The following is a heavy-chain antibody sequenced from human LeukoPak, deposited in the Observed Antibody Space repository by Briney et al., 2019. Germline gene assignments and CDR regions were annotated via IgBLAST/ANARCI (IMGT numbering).Heavy chain of an antibody. D-gene: IGHD2-21*02. CDR1: GFTFSSYS. V-gene: IGHV3-21*01. Sequence: GGSLRLSRAASGFTFSSYSMNWVRQAPGKRLEWVSSISSSSSYIYYADSVKGRFTISRDNSKNTLYLQMNSLRAEDTAVYYCAKIVVVVTASPDYWGQGTLVTVSS. CDR2: ISSSSSYI. CDR3: AKIVVVVTASPDY. J-gene: IGHJ4*02.